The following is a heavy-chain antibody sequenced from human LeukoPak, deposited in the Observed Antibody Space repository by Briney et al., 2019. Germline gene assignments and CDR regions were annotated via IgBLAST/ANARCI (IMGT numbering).Heavy chain of an antibody. J-gene: IGHJ4*02. Sequence: GGSLRLSCAASGFTFSGSAMHWVRQASGKGLEWVGRIRSKANSYATAYAASVKGRFTISRDDSKNTLYLQMNSLRAEDTAVYYCAKSADYWGQGTLVTVSS. CDR1: GFTFSGSA. CDR2: IRSKANSYAT. V-gene: IGHV3-73*01. CDR3: AKSADY.